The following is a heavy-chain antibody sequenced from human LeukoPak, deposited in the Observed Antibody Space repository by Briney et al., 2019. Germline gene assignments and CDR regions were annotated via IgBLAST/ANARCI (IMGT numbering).Heavy chain of an antibody. CDR1: GFTFSSYA. Sequence: PGGSLRLSCAASGFTFSSYAMHWVRQAPGKGLEWVAVISYDGSNKYYADSVKGRFTISRDNSKNTLYLQMNSLRAEDTAVYYCAKGYHLYSPGVFCDSWGQGTLVTVSS. V-gene: IGHV3-30-3*01. J-gene: IGHJ4*02. CDR3: AKGYHLYSPGVFCDS. D-gene: IGHD3-16*01. CDR2: ISYDGSNK.